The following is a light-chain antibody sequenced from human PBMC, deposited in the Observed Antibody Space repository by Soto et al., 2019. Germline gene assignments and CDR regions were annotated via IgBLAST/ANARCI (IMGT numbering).Light chain of an antibody. CDR2: EVT. CDR3: YSYTTTSTYV. V-gene: IGLV2-14*01. Sequence: QSVRTQPSSVSGSPGQSITLSCTVTTRDVGGYHFVSLYQQHPGKAPKLMIYEVTNRPSGVSDRFSGSKSGNTASLTISGLQAEDEADYYCYSYTTTSTYVFGSGTKVTVL. CDR1: TRDVGGYHF. J-gene: IGLJ1*01.